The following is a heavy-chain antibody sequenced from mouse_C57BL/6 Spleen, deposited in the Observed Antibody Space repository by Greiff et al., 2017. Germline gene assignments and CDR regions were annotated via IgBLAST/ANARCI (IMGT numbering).Heavy chain of an antibody. CDR3: ASDYGSRYEFAY. CDR1: GYTFTSYT. V-gene: IGHV1-4*01. D-gene: IGHD1-1*01. CDR2: INPSSGYT. Sequence: QVQLQQSGAELARPGASVQMSCKASGYTFTSYTMHWVKQRPGQGLEWIGYINPSSGYTKYNQKFKDKATLTADKSSSTAYMQLSSLTSEDSAVYYCASDYGSRYEFAYRGQGTLVTVS. J-gene: IGHJ3*01.